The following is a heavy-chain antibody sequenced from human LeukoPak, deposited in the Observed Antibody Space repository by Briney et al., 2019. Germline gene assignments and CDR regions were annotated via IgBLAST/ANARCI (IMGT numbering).Heavy chain of an antibody. CDR2: IIHSGST. CDR1: GGSFSGYS. J-gene: IGHJ6*03. V-gene: IGHV4-34*01. D-gene: IGHD7-27*01. Sequence: SETLSLTRAVYGGSFSGYSWSWIRQSPGKGREWIADIIHSGSTNYNSSLKSRVTISLDTSRNQFSLNLTSVTAADTAVYYCARGLTELGTAYYYYMDVWGKGTTVIVSS. CDR3: ARGLTELGTAYYYYMDV.